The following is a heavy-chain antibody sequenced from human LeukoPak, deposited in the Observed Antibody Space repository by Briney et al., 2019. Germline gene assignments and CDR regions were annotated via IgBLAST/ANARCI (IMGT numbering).Heavy chain of an antibody. CDR1: GFTFSSYA. D-gene: IGHD2-2*01. CDR2: ISYDGSNK. V-gene: IGHV3-30-3*01. CDR3: ARGTVWGIPAAMGDWFDP. Sequence: PGGSLRLSWAASGFTFSSYAMHWVRQAPGKGLEWVAVISYDGSNKYYADSVKGRFTISRDNSKNTLYLQMNSLRAEDTAVYYCARGTVWGIPAAMGDWFDPWGQGTLVTVSS. J-gene: IGHJ5*02.